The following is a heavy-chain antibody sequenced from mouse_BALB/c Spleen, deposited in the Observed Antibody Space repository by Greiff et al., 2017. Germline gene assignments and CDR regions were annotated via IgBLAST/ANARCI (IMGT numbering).Heavy chain of an antibody. Sequence: EVQGVESGGGLVQPGGSRKLSCAASGFTFSDYGMAWVRQAPGKGPEWVAFISNLAYSIYYADSVTGRFTISRENAKNTLYLEMSSLRSEDTAMYYCARGGNSFMDYWGQGTSVTVSS. V-gene: IGHV5-15*02. J-gene: IGHJ4*01. D-gene: IGHD2-1*01. CDR2: ISNLAYSI. CDR3: ARGGNSFMDY. CDR1: GFTFSDYG.